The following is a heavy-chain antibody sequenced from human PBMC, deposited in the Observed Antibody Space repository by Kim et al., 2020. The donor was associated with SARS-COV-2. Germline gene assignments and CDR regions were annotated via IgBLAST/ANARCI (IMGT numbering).Heavy chain of an antibody. D-gene: IGHD3-3*02. J-gene: IGHJ4*02. CDR1: GYSFTSYW. CDR3: ARPHFGNSNQPRVDYFDY. Sequence: GESLKISCKGSGYSFTSYWIGWVRQMPGKGLEWMGIIYPGDSDTRYSPSFQGQVTISADKSISTAYLQWSSLKASDTAMYYCARPHFGNSNQPRVDYFDYWGQGTLVTVSS. V-gene: IGHV5-51*01. CDR2: IYPGDSDT.